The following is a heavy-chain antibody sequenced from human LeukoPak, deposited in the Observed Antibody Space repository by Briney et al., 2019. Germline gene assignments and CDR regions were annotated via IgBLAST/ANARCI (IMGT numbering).Heavy chain of an antibody. D-gene: IGHD3-22*01. CDR3: ARGLRLSTKYYYDSSGYYGY. Sequence: GASVKVSCKASGYTFTSYGINWVRQATGQGLEWMGWMNPNSGNTGYAQKFQGRVTMTRNTSISTAYMELSSLRSEDTAVYYCARGLRLSTKYYYDSSGYYGYWGQGTLVTVSS. CDR2: MNPNSGNT. V-gene: IGHV1-8*02. J-gene: IGHJ4*02. CDR1: GYTFTSYG.